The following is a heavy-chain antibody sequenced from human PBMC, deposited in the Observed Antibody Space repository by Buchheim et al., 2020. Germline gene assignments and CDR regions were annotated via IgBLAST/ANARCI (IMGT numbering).Heavy chain of an antibody. J-gene: IGHJ4*02. Sequence: EVQLVESGGGLVQPGGSLRLSCAASGFTFSSYEMNWVRQAPGKGLEWVSYIISSGSTVYYADSVKGRFTISRDNAKNSRYLQMNSLRAEDTAVYYCAREWSCSGGSCYSGIFDYWGQGTL. CDR2: IISSGSTV. V-gene: IGHV3-48*03. D-gene: IGHD2-15*01. CDR1: GFTFSSYE. CDR3: AREWSCSGGSCYSGIFDY.